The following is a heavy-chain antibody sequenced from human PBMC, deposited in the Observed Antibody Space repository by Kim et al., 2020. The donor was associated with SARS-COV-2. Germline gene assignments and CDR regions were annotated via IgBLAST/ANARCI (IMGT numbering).Heavy chain of an antibody. J-gene: IGHJ4*02. Sequence: GGSLRLSCAASGFTFSSYAMSWVRQAPGKGLEWVSVIYSGGSSTYYADSVKGRFTISRDNSKNTLYLQMNSLRAEDTAVYYCAKTHSRYYYGSGSYRTDPPGLYDYWGQGTLVTVSS. V-gene: IGHV3-23*03. CDR1: GFTFSSYA. CDR3: AKTHSRYYYGSGSYRTDPPGLYDY. CDR2: IYSGGSST. D-gene: IGHD3-10*01.